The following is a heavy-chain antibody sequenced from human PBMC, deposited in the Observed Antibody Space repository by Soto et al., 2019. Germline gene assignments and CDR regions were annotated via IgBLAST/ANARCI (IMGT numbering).Heavy chain of an antibody. J-gene: IGHJ4*02. Sequence: PGGSLRLSCAASGFTFSSYWMHWVRQAPGKGLVWVSRINSDGSSTSYADSVKGRFTISRDNAKNTLYLQMNSLRAEDTAVYYCARAPSPGPLEPTNGFGFDYWGQGTLVTVSS. CDR2: INSDGSST. D-gene: IGHD3-3*01. V-gene: IGHV3-74*01. CDR3: ARAPSPGPLEPTNGFGFDY. CDR1: GFTFSSYW.